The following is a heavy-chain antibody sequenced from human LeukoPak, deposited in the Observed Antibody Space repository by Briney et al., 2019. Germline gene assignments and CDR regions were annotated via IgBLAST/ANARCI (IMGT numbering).Heavy chain of an antibody. Sequence: GGSLRLSCAASGLTFRTYAMTWVRHAAGKGLEWVSSIDNSGYTTYYADSVKGRFTISRDNSRTTLYLLINSLRAEDTAVYYCAKGAAANVDYPYYLCSWGQGALVTASS. CDR2: IDNSGYTT. J-gene: IGHJ4*02. D-gene: IGHD4-11*01. CDR1: GLTFRTYA. CDR3: AKGAAANVDYPYYLCS. V-gene: IGHV3-23*01.